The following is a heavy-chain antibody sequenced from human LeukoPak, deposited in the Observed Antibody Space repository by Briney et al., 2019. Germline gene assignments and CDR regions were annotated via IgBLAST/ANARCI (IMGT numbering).Heavy chain of an antibody. CDR3: ARVRGSYGYYYYYYMDV. J-gene: IGHJ6*03. Sequence: GGSLRLSCAAFGFTVSSNYMSWVRQAPGKGLEWVSVIYSGGSTYYADSVKGRFTISRDNSKNTLYLQMNSLRAEDTAVYYCARVRGSYGYYYYYYMDVWGKGTTVTVSS. D-gene: IGHD1-26*01. CDR2: IYSGGST. V-gene: IGHV3-66*01. CDR1: GFTVSSNY.